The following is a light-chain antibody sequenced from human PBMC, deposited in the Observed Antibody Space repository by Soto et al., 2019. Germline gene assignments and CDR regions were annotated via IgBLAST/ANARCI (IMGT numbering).Light chain of an antibody. CDR1: QTVSNTY. Sequence: EIVLTQFPGALSLSPGERVTLSCRASQTVSNTYLAWYQQKSGQAPKFLIYGASNRATGIPDRFSGSGSGTDFTLTISRLEPEDFAVSYCQQYGALPSTFGGGTKVEIK. CDR3: QQYGALPST. V-gene: IGKV3-20*01. CDR2: GAS. J-gene: IGKJ4*01.